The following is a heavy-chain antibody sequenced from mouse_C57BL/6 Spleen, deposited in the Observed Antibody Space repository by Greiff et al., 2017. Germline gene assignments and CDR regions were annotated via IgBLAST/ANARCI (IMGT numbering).Heavy chain of an antibody. CDR2: INPNNGGT. CDR1: GYTFTDYN. V-gene: IGHV1-18*01. D-gene: IGHD1-1*01. Sequence: VQLQQSGPELVKPGASVKIPCKASGYTFTDYNMDWVKQSHGKSLEWIGDINPNNGGTSYNQKFKGKATLTVDKSSSTAYMELRSLTTEDTAVYDCARKRLSFTTVGAGDYFDYWGQGTTLIVAS. CDR3: ARKRLSFTTVGAGDYFDY. J-gene: IGHJ2*01.